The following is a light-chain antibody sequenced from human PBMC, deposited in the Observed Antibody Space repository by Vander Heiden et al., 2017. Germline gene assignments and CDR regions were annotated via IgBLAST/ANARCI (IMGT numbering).Light chain of an antibody. Sequence: SYELTQPPSVSVSPGQTASIPCSGDKSGDKYACWYQQKPGQSPVLVIDQDTKRPSGIPERFSGSNAGNTATLTISGTQAMDEADYYCQAWDSSTAVFGGGTKLTVL. J-gene: IGLJ3*02. CDR1: KSGDKY. CDR3: QAWDSSTAV. V-gene: IGLV3-1*01. CDR2: QDT.